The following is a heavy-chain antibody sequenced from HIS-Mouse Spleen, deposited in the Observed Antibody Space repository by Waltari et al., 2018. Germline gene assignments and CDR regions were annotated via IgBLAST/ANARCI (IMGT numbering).Heavy chain of an antibody. CDR3: ARQTGIAVAGHPYFQH. D-gene: IGHD6-19*01. CDR1: GGSISSSSYY. Sequence: QLQLQESGPGLVKPSETLSLTCTVSGGSISSSSYYWGWIRQPPGKGQEWIGCIDYSGSTYNNPSLKSRVTISVDTSKNQFSLKLSSVTAADTAVYYCARQTGIAVAGHPYFQHWGQGTLVTVSS. J-gene: IGHJ1*01. CDR2: IDYSGST. V-gene: IGHV4-39*01.